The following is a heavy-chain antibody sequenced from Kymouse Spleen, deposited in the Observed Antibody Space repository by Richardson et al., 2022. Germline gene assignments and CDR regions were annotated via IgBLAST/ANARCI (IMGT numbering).Heavy chain of an antibody. J-gene: IGHJ6*02. CDR1: GYTFTGYY. CDR3: ARNIAVAGYYYYYYGMDV. D-gene: IGHD6-19*01. Sequence: QVQLVQSGAEVKKPGASVKVSCKASGYTFTGYYMHWVRQAPGQGLEWMGWINPNSGGTNYAQKFQGWVTMTRDTSISTAYMELSRLRSDDTAVYYCARNIAVAGYYYYYYGMDVWGQGTTVTVSS. V-gene: IGHV1-2*04. CDR2: INPNSGGT.